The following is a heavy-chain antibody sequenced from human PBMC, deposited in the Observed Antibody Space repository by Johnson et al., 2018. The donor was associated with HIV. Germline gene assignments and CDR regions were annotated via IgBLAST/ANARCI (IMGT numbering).Heavy chain of an antibody. D-gene: IGHD5-18*01. CDR2: ISYDGNNK. CDR1: GFTFNSYP. V-gene: IGHV3-30*04. Sequence: QVQLVESGGGVVQPGRSLRLSCAASGFTFNSYPMHWVRQAPGKGLEWVAVISYDGNNKYYADSLKGRFTISRDNSKNTLYLEMNSLRAEDTAVYYCTRLPSGYSRDAFDIWGRGTMVTVSS. J-gene: IGHJ3*02. CDR3: TRLPSGYSRDAFDI.